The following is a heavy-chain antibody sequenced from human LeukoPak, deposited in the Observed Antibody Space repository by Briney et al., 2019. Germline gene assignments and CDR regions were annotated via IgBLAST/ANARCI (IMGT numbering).Heavy chain of an antibody. J-gene: IGHJ6*03. CDR3: ARSLATSYYYMDV. D-gene: IGHD5-12*01. CDR2: ISYDGSNK. V-gene: IGHV3-30*09. Sequence: GRSLRLSCAASGFTFSNYAMHWVRQAPGKGLEWVAVISYDGSNKFYADSVKGRFAISRDNSKNTLHLQMNSLRAEDAAVYYCARSLATSYYYMDVWGKGTTVTVSS. CDR1: GFTFSNYA.